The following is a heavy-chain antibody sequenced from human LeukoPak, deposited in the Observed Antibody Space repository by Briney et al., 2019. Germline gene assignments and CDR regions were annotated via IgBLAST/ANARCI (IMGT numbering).Heavy chain of an antibody. Sequence: PGGSLRLSCAASGFTVSSNYMSWVRQAPGKGLEWVSVIYSGGSTYYADSVKGRFTISRDRTKNTVYLQMHNLRADDTAVYFCARHDSFIPYWGQGTLVTVSS. J-gene: IGHJ4*02. D-gene: IGHD5-18*01. CDR3: ARHDSFIPY. CDR1: GFTVSSNY. V-gene: IGHV3-53*01. CDR2: IYSGGST.